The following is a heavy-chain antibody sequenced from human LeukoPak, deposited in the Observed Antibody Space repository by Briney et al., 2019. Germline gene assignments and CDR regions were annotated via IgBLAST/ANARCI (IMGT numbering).Heavy chain of an antibody. Sequence: ASVKVSCKASGYTFTGYYMHWVRQAPGQGLEWMGWINPNSGGTNYAQKFQGRVTMTRDMSTSTVYMELSSLRSEDTAVYYCARDQGYDSSGYYYYQFDYWGQGTLVTVSS. D-gene: IGHD3-22*01. CDR1: GYTFTGYY. V-gene: IGHV1-2*02. J-gene: IGHJ4*02. CDR2: INPNSGGT. CDR3: ARDQGYDSSGYYYYQFDY.